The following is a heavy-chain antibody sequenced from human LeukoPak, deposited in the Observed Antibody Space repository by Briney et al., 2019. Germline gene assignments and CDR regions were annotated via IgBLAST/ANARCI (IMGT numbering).Heavy chain of an antibody. V-gene: IGHV1-8*01. Sequence: ASVKVSCKASGYTFTSYDINWVRQATGQGLEWMGWMNPNSGNTGYAQKFQGRVTMTRNTSISTAYMELSSLRSEDTAVYYCARTPYYYDSSGYPQYYYYYMDVWGKGTTVTVSS. D-gene: IGHD3-22*01. CDR2: MNPNSGNT. CDR1: GYTFTSYD. CDR3: ARTPYYYDSSGYPQYYYYYMDV. J-gene: IGHJ6*03.